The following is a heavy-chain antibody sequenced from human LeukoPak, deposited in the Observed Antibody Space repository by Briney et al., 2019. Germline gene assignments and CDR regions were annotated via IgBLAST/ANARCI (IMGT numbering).Heavy chain of an antibody. CDR1: GYTFSGYQ. V-gene: IGHV1-2*06. CDR3: ASRAASVTLGY. CDR2: MNPSSGVT. J-gene: IGHJ4*02. Sequence: ASVKVSCKASGYTFSGYQVHWLRQAPGQGLEWMGRMNPSSGVTNCAQKFQGRVTMTRDTSINTAYLDLSALKSDDTAVYYCASRAASVTLGYWGQGTLVTVSS. D-gene: IGHD2-15*01.